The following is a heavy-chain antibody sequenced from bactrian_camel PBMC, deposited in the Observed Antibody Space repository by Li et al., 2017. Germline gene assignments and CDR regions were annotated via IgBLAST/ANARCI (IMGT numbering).Heavy chain of an antibody. CDR2: ISSDGRVT. D-gene: IGHD1*01. V-gene: IGHV3S40*01. CDR1: GFTFGDHA. J-gene: IGHJ4*01. Sequence: SGFTFGDHAMGWVRQAPGKGLEWVSHISSDGRVTYYADSVKGRFTISRDTAKNTVYLQMNSLKSEDTARYYCAADTLSTGAVDYNYWGQGTQVTVS. CDR3: AADTLSTGAVDYNY.